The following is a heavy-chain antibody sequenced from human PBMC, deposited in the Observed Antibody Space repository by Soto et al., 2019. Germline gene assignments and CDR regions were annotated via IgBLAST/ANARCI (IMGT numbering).Heavy chain of an antibody. CDR2: INPNSGGT. V-gene: IGHV1-2*04. J-gene: IGHJ6*02. Sequence: ASVKVSCKASGYTFTGYYMHWVRQAPGQGLEWMGWINPNSGGTNYAQKFQGWVTMTRDTSISTAYMELSRLRSDDTAVYYCARDNRIPVGYCGMDVWGQGTTVTVSS. CDR1: GYTFTGYY. D-gene: IGHD2-21*01. CDR3: ARDNRIPVGYCGMDV.